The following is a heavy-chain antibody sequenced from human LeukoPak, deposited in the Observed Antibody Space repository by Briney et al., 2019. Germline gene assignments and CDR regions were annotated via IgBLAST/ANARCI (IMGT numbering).Heavy chain of an antibody. D-gene: IGHD2-15*01. CDR2: ISYSGST. Sequence: AETLSLTCTVSGDSFSSGSYYWSWMRQPPGKGLDWIGYISYSGSTYYNPSLKSRVTISVDASKNQFSLKLRSVTAADTAVYYCARELLGLDVWGQGTTVTVSS. CDR1: GDSFSSGSYY. V-gene: IGHV4-61*01. CDR3: ARELLGLDV. J-gene: IGHJ6*02.